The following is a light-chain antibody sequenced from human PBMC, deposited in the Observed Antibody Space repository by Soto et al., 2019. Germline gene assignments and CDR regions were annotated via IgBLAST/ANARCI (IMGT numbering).Light chain of an antibody. Sequence: EIVLTQSPDTLSLSPGERAPLSCRASQSVSSDYLVWYQQKPGQAPRLLIYGASRRATGIPDRFSGSGSGTDFILTISRLEPENFAVYYCQHYDNSPPSVTCGPGTKVDIK. J-gene: IGKJ3*01. CDR2: GAS. CDR1: QSVSSDY. CDR3: QHYDNSPPSVT. V-gene: IGKV3-20*01.